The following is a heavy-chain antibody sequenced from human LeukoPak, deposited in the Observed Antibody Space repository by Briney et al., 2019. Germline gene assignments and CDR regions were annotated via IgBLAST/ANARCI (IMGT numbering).Heavy chain of an antibody. Sequence: ASVKVSCKASGYIFTGYYVHWVRQAPGQGLEWMGWINPNSGDTSYAEKFQGRVTMTGDTSISAAYMELSRLGSDDTAMYYCARDAYCGGDCYFAYWGQGTLVTVSS. J-gene: IGHJ4*02. CDR2: INPNSGDT. V-gene: IGHV1-2*02. CDR1: GYIFTGYY. CDR3: ARDAYCGGDCYFAY. D-gene: IGHD2-21*02.